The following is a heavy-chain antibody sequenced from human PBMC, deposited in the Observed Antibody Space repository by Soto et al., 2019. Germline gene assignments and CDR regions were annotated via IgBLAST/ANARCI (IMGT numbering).Heavy chain of an antibody. CDR3: ALHKRIKLRFLEWLGAFDI. D-gene: IGHD3-3*01. Sequence: VGSLRLSCAASGVNFRSYAMSWVRKAPGKGLEWVSAISGSGGSTYYADSVKGRFTISRDNSKNTLYLQMNSLRAEDTAVYYCALHKRIKLRFLEWLGAFDIWGQGTMVTVSS. V-gene: IGHV3-23*01. CDR1: GVNFRSYA. J-gene: IGHJ3*02. CDR2: ISGSGGST.